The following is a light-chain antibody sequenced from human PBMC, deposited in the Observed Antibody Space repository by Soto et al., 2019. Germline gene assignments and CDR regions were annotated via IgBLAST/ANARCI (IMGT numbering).Light chain of an antibody. V-gene: IGKV3-20*01. Sequence: EIVLTQSPGTLSLSPGERATLSCRASQSVSSTYLAWYQQKPGQAPRLLIYGASSRATGIPDRFSGSGSGTDFTLSISSLEPEDFAVYYCQHYGDSRTFCQGTKVEIK. CDR2: GAS. CDR3: QHYGDSRT. J-gene: IGKJ1*01. CDR1: QSVSSTY.